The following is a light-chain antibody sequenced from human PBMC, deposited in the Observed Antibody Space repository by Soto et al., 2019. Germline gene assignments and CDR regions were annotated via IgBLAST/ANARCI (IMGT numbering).Light chain of an antibody. CDR2: EVR. V-gene: IGLV2-14*01. J-gene: IGLJ2*01. CDR1: SSDVGGYNY. CDR3: SSYTSSSLVV. Sequence: QSALTQSASVSGSPGQSITISCTGTSSDVGGYNYVSWYQQHPGKAPKLIIYEVRNRPSGVSNRFSGSKSGNTASLTISELQAEDEADYYCSSYTSSSLVVFGGGTKRPV.